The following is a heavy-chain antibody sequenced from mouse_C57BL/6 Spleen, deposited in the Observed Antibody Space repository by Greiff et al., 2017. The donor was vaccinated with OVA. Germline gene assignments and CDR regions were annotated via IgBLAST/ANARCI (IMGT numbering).Heavy chain of an antibody. CDR3: ARHDSSGYGGAMDY. Sequence: QVQLQQSGPGLVAPSQSLSITCTVSGFSLTSYGVHWVRQPPGKGLEWLVVIWSDGSTTYNSALKSRLSISKDNSKSQVFLKMNSLQTDDTAMYYCARHDSSGYGGAMDYWGQGTSVTVSS. V-gene: IGHV2-6-1*01. D-gene: IGHD3-2*02. CDR1: GFSLTSYG. J-gene: IGHJ4*01. CDR2: IWSDGST.